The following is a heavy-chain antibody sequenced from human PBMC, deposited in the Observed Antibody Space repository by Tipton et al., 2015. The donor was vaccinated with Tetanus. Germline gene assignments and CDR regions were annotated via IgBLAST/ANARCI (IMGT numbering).Heavy chain of an antibody. CDR1: GFTFSSYS. V-gene: IGHV3-21*01. CDR3: ASMNCSGGSCKPLGYFDY. D-gene: IGHD2-15*01. Sequence: SLRLSCAASGFTFSSYSMNWVRQAPGKGLEWVSSISSRSSYIYYADSVKGRFTISRDNAKNSLYLQMNSLRAEDTAVYYRASMNCSGGSCKPLGYFDYWGQGTLVTVSS. CDR2: ISSRSSYI. J-gene: IGHJ4*02.